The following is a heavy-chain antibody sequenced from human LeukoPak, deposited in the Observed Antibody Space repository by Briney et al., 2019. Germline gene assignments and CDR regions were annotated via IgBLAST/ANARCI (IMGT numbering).Heavy chain of an antibody. CDR2: INPNSGGT. CDR1: GYTFTGYY. CDR3: ARDNSVRDEAWCFNP. V-gene: IGHV1-2*02. J-gene: IGHJ5*02. Sequence: ASVKVSCKASGYTFTGYYMHWVRQAPGQGLEWMGWINPNSGGTNYAQKFQGRVTMTRDTPISTAYMELRRLRSDDTAVYYCARDNSVRDEAWCFNPWGQGTLVTVSS. D-gene: IGHD2-15*01.